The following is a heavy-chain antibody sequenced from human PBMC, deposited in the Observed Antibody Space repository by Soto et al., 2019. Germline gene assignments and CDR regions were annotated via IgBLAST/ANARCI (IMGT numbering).Heavy chain of an antibody. V-gene: IGHV3-23*01. D-gene: IGHD1-26*01. J-gene: IGHJ4*02. CDR1: GFTFSSYA. CDR2: ISGSGGST. CDR3: AKGRGYSGSYSILFDY. Sequence: GGSLRLSCAASGFTFSSYAMSWVRQAPGKGLEWVSAISGSGGSTYYADSVKGRFTISRDNSKNTLYLQMNSLRAEDTAVYYCAKGRGYSGSYSILFDYWGQGTLVTVSS.